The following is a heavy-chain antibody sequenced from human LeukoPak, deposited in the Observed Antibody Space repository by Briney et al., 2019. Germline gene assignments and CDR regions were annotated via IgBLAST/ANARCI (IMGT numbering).Heavy chain of an antibody. CDR2: ISGSGGST. V-gene: IGHV3-23*01. CDR3: ARDRHSGSFYGYFDY. D-gene: IGHD1-26*01. CDR1: GFTFSSYA. Sequence: GGSLRLSCAASGFTFSSYAMSWVRQAPGKGLEWVSAISGSGGSTYHADSVKGRFTISRDSSKNTLYLQMNSLRVEDTAVYYCARDRHSGSFYGYFDYWGQGTLVTVSS. J-gene: IGHJ4*02.